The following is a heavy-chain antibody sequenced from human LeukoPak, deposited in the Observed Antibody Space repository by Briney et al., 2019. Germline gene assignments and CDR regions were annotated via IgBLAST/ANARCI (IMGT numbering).Heavy chain of an antibody. CDR3: ARGYSSGWYQADY. CDR1: GYTFTGYY. V-gene: IGHV7-4-1*02. CDR2: INTNTGDP. Sequence: ASVKVSCKASGYTFTGYYMHWVRQAPGQGLEWMGWINTNTGDPTYAQGFTGRFVFSLDTSVSTAYLQISSLKAEDTAVYYCARGYSSGWYQADYWGQGTLVTVSS. D-gene: IGHD6-19*01. J-gene: IGHJ4*02.